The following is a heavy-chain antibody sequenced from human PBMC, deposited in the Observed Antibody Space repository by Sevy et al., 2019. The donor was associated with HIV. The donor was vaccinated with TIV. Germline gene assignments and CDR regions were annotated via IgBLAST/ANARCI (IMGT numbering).Heavy chain of an antibody. CDR2: INPNSGGT. J-gene: IGHJ4*02. Sequence: ASVKVSCKASGYTFTGYYMHWVRQAPGQGLEWMGWINPNSGGTNYAQKFQGRVTMTRETSISTAYMELSRLRSDDTAVYYCARVAAWFGVKSHWGQGTLVTVSS. V-gene: IGHV1-2*02. D-gene: IGHD3-10*01. CDR3: ARVAAWFGVKSH. CDR1: GYTFTGYY.